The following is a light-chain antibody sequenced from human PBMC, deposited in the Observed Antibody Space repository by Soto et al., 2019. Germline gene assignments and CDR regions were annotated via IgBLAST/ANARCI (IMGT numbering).Light chain of an antibody. Sequence: DIQMTQSPSSLSASVGGRVTITCRASQSITIYLNWYQQKPGEAPNLLIFGASTLQSGVPSRFSGSGSGTDFTLTISSLQPEDFATYYCQQSYSTLWTFGQGTKVDI. CDR1: QSITIY. CDR2: GAS. CDR3: QQSYSTLWT. V-gene: IGKV1-39*01. J-gene: IGKJ1*01.